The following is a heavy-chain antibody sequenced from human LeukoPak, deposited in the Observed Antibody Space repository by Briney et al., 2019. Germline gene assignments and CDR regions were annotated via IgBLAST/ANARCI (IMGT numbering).Heavy chain of an antibody. J-gene: IGHJ3*02. Sequence: GGSLRLSCAASGFTFSNYAMSWVRQAPGKGLEWVSTYSGSGGNTYYADSVQGRFTISRDNSKNTLYLHMNSLRAEDTAVYYCAKKGLGLYHGSGSYDAFDIWGQGTMVTVSS. V-gene: IGHV3-23*01. CDR3: AKKGLGLYHGSGSYDAFDI. CDR2: YSGSGGNT. D-gene: IGHD3-10*01. CDR1: GFTFSNYA.